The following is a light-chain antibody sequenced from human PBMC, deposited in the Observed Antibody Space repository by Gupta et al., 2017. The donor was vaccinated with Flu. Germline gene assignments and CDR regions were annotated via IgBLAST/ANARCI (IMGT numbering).Light chain of an antibody. CDR3: QQYGSSPYT. CDR2: GAS. CDR1: QSVSSSY. V-gene: IGKV3-20*01. Sequence: ERATRACRASQSVSSSYLAWYQQKPGQAPRLLIYGASSRATGIPDRFSGSGSGTDFTLTISRLEPEDVAVYYCQQYGSSPYTFGQGTKLEIK. J-gene: IGKJ2*01.